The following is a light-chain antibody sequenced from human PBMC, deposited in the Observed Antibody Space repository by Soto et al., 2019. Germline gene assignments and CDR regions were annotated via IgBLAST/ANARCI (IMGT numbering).Light chain of an antibody. V-gene: IGKV1-39*01. CDR2: AAS. Sequence: DIQMTQSPSSLSASVGDRVTITCRPSQSISNYLNWYQQKPGKAPKLLIYAASSLHSGVPSRFSGSGSGTDFTLTISSLQPEDFATYYCQQSYSTPRTFGQGTKVEI. J-gene: IGKJ1*01. CDR1: QSISNY. CDR3: QQSYSTPRT.